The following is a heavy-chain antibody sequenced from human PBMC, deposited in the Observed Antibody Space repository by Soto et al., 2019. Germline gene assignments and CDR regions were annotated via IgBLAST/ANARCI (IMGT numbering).Heavy chain of an antibody. D-gene: IGHD3-3*01. CDR3: AKETRTVIFGVIIPQDDFYNGMDV. V-gene: IGHV3-23*01. CDR1: GFAFNSYA. Sequence: EVQLLESGGKLVQPGGSLRLSCAASGFAFNSYAMSWVRQAPGQGLEWVSGISDSGDNTYYADSVKGRFTVSRDNSKNTLYLQLNSLRADDTATYYCAKETRTVIFGVIIPQDDFYNGMDVWGQGTTVTVS. CDR2: ISDSGDNT. J-gene: IGHJ6*02.